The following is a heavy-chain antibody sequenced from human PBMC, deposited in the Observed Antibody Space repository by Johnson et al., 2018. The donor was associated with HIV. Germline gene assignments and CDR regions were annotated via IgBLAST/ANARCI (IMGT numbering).Heavy chain of an antibody. CDR3: AKDEWLDYGEGGNAFDI. V-gene: IGHV3-30*04. J-gene: IGHJ3*02. D-gene: IGHD4-17*01. Sequence: VQLVESGGGVVQPGRSLRLSCAASGFTFSSYAMHWVRQAPGKGLEWVAVISYDGSNKYYADSVKGRFTISRDNSKNTLYLQMNSLRAEDTATYYCAKDEWLDYGEGGNAFDIWGQGTMV. CDR2: ISYDGSNK. CDR1: GFTFSSYA.